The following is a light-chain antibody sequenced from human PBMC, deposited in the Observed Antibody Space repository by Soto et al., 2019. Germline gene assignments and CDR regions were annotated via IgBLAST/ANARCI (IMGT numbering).Light chain of an antibody. CDR2: EVV. CDR3: KSYAGSNTYG. J-gene: IGLJ1*01. V-gene: IGLV2-8*01. Sequence: QSVLTQPPSASRSPGQSVTISCTGTKDDIGVYDFVSWYQHHPGKAPRLIIYEVVQRPSGVPDRFSGSKSGNTASLTVSWLQAADEADYFCKSYAGSNTYGFGSGTKVTVL. CDR1: KDDIGVYDF.